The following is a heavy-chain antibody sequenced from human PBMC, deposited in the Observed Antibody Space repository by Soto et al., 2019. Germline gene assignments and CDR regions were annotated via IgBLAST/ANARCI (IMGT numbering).Heavy chain of an antibody. Sequence: QVQLQESGPGLVKPSVTLSLTCNVSGGSFGNYYWSRIRQPPGKGLEWIGYIYFGGSTNYNPSLKSRATISLDTSKHQLALRLSSVTAADSAVYYCATGLFVPDNYFYYGVDVWGHGTAVTISS. D-gene: IGHD2-21*01. CDR2: IYFGGST. J-gene: IGHJ6*02. V-gene: IGHV4-59*01. CDR3: ATGLFVPDNYFYYGVDV. CDR1: GGSFGNYY.